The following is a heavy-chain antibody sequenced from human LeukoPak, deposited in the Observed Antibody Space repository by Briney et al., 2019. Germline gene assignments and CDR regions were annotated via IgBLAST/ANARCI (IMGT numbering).Heavy chain of an antibody. Sequence: SVKVSCKASGGTFSSYAISWVRQAPGQGLEWMGRIIPIFGTANYAQKFQGRVTITTDESTSTAYMELSSLRSEDTAVYYCARDEHYYDSSGYFGYWGQGTLVIVSS. D-gene: IGHD3-22*01. CDR2: IIPIFGTA. CDR1: GGTFSSYA. CDR3: ARDEHYYDSSGYFGY. J-gene: IGHJ4*02. V-gene: IGHV1-69*05.